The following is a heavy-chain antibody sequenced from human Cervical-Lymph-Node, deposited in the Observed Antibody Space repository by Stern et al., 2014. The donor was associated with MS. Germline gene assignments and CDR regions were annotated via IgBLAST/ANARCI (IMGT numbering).Heavy chain of an antibody. D-gene: IGHD3-16*01. V-gene: IGHV4-31*03. Sequence: VQLVESGPGLVKPSQTLSLTCTVSGGSISGAGYYWSWIRQHPGKGLEWIGYIHYSGSTYYNPSLRSRVTISVDTSKTQFSLRLNSVTAADTALYYCARSDRLWGSFDYWGQGTLVTVSS. CDR3: ARSDRLWGSFDY. CDR2: IHYSGST. J-gene: IGHJ4*02. CDR1: GGSISGAGYY.